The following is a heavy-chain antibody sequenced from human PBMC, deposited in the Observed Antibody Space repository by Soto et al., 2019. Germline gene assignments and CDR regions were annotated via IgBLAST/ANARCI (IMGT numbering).Heavy chain of an antibody. CDR3: ARDAGTYRYYFDY. Sequence: SETLSLTCAVSGYSIRDGYFCAWIRQPPGEGLEWIGTIYHSGNTFYNPSLRGRVTMSLDTSNNHYSLSLRSLTAADTAVYYCARDAGTYRYYFDYWGQGTLVTVSS. CDR2: IYHSGNT. V-gene: IGHV4-38-2*02. CDR1: GYSIRDGYF. J-gene: IGHJ4*02.